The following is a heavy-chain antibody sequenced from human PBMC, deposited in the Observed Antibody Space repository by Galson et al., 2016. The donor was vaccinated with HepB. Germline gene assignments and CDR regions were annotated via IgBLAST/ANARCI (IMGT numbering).Heavy chain of an antibody. D-gene: IGHD3-16*01. Sequence: SLRLSCAASAFTFSSYSMNWVRQAPGKGLQWVSVISASSSSIEYADSVKGRFTISRDNPKKSLYLQMNSLRAEDTALYYCARVDVLQGAFDIWGQGTMVTVSS. V-gene: IGHV3-21*01. J-gene: IGHJ3*02. CDR3: ARVDVLQGAFDI. CDR2: ISASSSSI. CDR1: AFTFSSYS.